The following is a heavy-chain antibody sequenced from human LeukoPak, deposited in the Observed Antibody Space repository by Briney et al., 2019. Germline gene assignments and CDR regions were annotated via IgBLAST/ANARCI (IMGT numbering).Heavy chain of an antibody. CDR1: GFTFSSYA. CDR3: AREYELTPIYYFDY. V-gene: IGHV3-30*04. J-gene: IGHJ4*02. Sequence: GGSLRLSCAASGFTFSSYAMHWVRQAPGKGLEWVAVISYDGSNKYYADSVKGRFTISRDYSKNTLYLQMSSLRAEDTAVYYCAREYELTPIYYFDYWGQGTLVTVSS. CDR2: ISYDGSNK. D-gene: IGHD2-2*01.